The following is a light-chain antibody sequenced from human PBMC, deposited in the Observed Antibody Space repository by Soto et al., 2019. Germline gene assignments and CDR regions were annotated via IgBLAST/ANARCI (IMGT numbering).Light chain of an antibody. CDR3: QQRSNFYT. CDR2: DAS. Sequence: EIVLTQSPATLSLSPGERATLSFRASQSVSSYLAWYQQKPGQAPRLLIYDASNRATGIPARFSGSGSGTDFTLTISSLEPEDFAVYYCQQRSNFYTFGQGTKLEIK. CDR1: QSVSSY. V-gene: IGKV3-11*01. J-gene: IGKJ2*01.